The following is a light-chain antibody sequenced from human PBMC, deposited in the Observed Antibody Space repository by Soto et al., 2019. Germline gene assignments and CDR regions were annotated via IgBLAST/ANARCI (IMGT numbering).Light chain of an antibody. Sequence: EIELRQSPATLSLSPGERATLSCRASQSVSSYLAWYQQKPGQAPRLLIYDASNRATGIPARFSGSGSGTDFTLTISSLEPEDFAVYYCQQRSNWPLTFGGGTKVEIK. CDR3: QQRSNWPLT. CDR2: DAS. CDR1: QSVSSY. V-gene: IGKV3-11*01. J-gene: IGKJ4*01.